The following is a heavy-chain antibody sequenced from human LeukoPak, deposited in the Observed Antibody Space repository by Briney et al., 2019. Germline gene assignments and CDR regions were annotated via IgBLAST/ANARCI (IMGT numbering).Heavy chain of an antibody. J-gene: IGHJ4*02. CDR3: ARGESGELDFDF. CDR2: ISTTSDYI. Sequence: GGSLSLSCAASGFTFSSYSRNWVRQPPGKGLEWVSSISTTSDYIYYAASVKGRFTISRDNAKNSLYLQMNSLRAEDTAVYYCARGESGELDFDFWGQGTLVTVSS. D-gene: IGHD1-7*01. V-gene: IGHV3-21*01. CDR1: GFTFSSYS.